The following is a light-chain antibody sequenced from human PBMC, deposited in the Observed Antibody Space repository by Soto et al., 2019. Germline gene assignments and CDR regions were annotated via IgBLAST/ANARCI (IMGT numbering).Light chain of an antibody. CDR1: SSDDGDYNY. Sequence: QSALTQPASLPGSPVQSITISYTGTSSDDGDYNYVSWNQQHPGKAPKLVIDDVSNRPSGVSNRFSGSKSGNTVSLTISGLQAEDEAHYYCSSFTCQSVRFGGGTKLTLL. J-gene: IGLJ2*01. CDR2: DVS. V-gene: IGLV2-14*01. CDR3: SSFTCQSVR.